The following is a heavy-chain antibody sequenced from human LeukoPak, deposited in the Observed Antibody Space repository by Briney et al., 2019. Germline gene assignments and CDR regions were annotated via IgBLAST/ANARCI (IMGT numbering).Heavy chain of an antibody. CDR3: ARDQIGYNWKGGYYFDY. CDR1: GGTFSSYA. J-gene: IGHJ4*02. V-gene: IGHV1-69*06. D-gene: IGHD1-1*01. Sequence: SVKVSCKASGGTFSSYAMSWVRQAPGQGLEWMGGIIPIFGTANYAQKFQGRVTITADKSASTAYMELSSLRSEDTAVYYCARDQIGYNWKGGYYFDYWGQGTLVTVSS. CDR2: IIPIFGTA.